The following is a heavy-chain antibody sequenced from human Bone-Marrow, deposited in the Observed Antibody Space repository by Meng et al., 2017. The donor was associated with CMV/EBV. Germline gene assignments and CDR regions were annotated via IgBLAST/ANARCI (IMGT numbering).Heavy chain of an antibody. CDR1: GFTFSSYG. Sequence: GESLRLSCAASGFTFSSYGMHWVRQAPGKGLEWVAFIRYDGSNKYYADSVKGRFTISRDNSKNTLYLQMNSLRAEDTAVYYCAKDPVYRANPGVYFDYWGQGTLVTVSS. J-gene: IGHJ4*02. V-gene: IGHV3-30*02. CDR2: IRYDGSNK. CDR3: AKDPVYRANPGVYFDY. D-gene: IGHD3-16*02.